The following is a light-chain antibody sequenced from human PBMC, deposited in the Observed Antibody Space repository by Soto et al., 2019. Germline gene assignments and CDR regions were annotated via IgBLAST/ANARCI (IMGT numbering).Light chain of an antibody. Sequence: QLVLTQSPSASAPLGASVKFTCTLSSGHSNYAIAWHQQQPEKGPRYLMKLYSDGSHDKGDGIPDRFSGSSSGAERYLTISSLQSEDEADYYCQTWGTGIRVFGGGTKLTVL. CDR1: SGHSNYA. CDR2: LYSDGSH. V-gene: IGLV4-69*01. CDR3: QTWGTGIRV. J-gene: IGLJ3*02.